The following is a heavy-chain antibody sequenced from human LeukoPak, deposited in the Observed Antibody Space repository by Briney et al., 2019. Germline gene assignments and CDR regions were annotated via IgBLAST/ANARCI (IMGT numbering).Heavy chain of an antibody. V-gene: IGHV4-4*07. Sequence: SETLSLTCTVSGGSISSYYWSWIRQPAGKGLEWIGRIYTSGSTNYNPSLKGRVTMSVDTSKNQFSLKLSSVTAADTAVYYCARTPYYDFWSGYYYRYYYMDVWGKGTTVTVSS. J-gene: IGHJ6*03. D-gene: IGHD3-3*01. CDR3: ARTPYYDFWSGYYYRYYYMDV. CDR2: IYTSGST. CDR1: GGSISSYY.